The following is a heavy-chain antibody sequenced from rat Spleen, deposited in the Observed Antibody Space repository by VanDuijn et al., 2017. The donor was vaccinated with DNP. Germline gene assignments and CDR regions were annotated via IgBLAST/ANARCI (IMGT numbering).Heavy chain of an antibody. CDR2: ISYSGST. Sequence: EVQLQESGPGLVRPSQSLSLTCSVTGSSITSNYWAWIRKFPGNKMEWMGYISYSGSTSYNPSLKSRFSITRDTSKNQFFLQLNSVTTDATATYYCARWSRYFDYWGQGVMVTVSS. CDR1: GSSITSNY. CDR3: ARWSRYFDY. J-gene: IGHJ2*01. V-gene: IGHV3-1*01.